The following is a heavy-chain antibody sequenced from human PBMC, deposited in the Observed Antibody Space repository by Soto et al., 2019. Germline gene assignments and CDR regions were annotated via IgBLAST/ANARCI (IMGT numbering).Heavy chain of an antibody. CDR3: ARDQGGTGIMPFEY. Sequence: QVQLVESGGGLVKPGGSLRLSCAASGLTFSDYYITWIRQAPGKGLEWVSGICSSGSTMYYAGSVKGRFTISRDNAKNPLYLQMDSLRAEDTAKYYCARDQGGTGIMPFEYWCQGTLVTVS. J-gene: IGHJ4*02. D-gene: IGHD3-16*01. V-gene: IGHV3-11*01. CDR2: ICSSGSTM. CDR1: GLTFSDYY.